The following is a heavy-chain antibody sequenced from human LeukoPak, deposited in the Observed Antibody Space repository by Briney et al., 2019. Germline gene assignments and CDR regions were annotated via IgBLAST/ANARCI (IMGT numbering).Heavy chain of an antibody. V-gene: IGHV4-59*12. CDR3: ARGQTAYLGYYYYMDV. J-gene: IGHJ6*03. CDR2: IYYSGST. D-gene: IGHD2-21*01. CDR1: GGSLSSYF. Sequence: PSETLSLTCTVSGGSLSSYFWSWIRQPPGKGLEWIAYIYYSGSTNYNPSLKSRVTISVDTSKNQFSLKLSSVTAADTAVYYCARGQTAYLGYYYYMDVWGKGTTVTVSS.